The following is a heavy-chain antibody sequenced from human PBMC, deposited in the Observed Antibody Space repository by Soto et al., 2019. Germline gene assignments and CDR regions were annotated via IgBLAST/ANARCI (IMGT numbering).Heavy chain of an antibody. CDR3: ARDPGRDSPIDY. CDR1: GFTLSDYG. V-gene: IGHV3-33*01. CDR2: IWHAGGEK. Sequence: QVQLVESGGGVVQPGRSPRLSRTASGFTLSDYGMHWVRQAPGKGLEWVAVIWHAGGEKYYADSVTGRFTISRDNSKNTVHLQIDSLGTEDTALYYCARDPGRDSPIDYWGQGTLVTVSS. D-gene: IGHD3-22*01. J-gene: IGHJ4*02.